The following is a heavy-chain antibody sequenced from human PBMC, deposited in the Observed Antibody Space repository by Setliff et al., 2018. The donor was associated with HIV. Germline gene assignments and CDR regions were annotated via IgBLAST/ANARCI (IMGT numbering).Heavy chain of an antibody. Sequence: SETLSLTCAVYGGSFSGYYWSWIRQPPGKGREWIGEINHRGSTNYNPSLKSRVTISVDTSKNQFPLKLSSVTAADTAVYYCASLITYYDFWSGYYSPIGFDYWGQGTLVTVSS. CDR1: GGSFSGYY. CDR2: INHRGST. D-gene: IGHD3-3*01. J-gene: IGHJ4*02. CDR3: ASLITYYDFWSGYYSPIGFDY. V-gene: IGHV4-34*01.